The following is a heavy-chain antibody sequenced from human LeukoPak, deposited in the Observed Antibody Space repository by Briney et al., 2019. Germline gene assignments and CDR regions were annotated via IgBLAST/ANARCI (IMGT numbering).Heavy chain of an antibody. CDR3: ARAAYSSTWYSRYFDL. V-gene: IGHV3-13*01. Sequence: GGSLRLSCAASGFTFRSYDMHWVRQATGKGLGWVSGIGTAGEIYYPGSVKGRFTISRENAKNSLYLQMNSLRAGDTAVYYCARAAYSSTWYSRYFDLWGRGTLVTVSS. CDR1: GFTFRSYD. CDR2: IGTAGEI. D-gene: IGHD6-13*01. J-gene: IGHJ2*01.